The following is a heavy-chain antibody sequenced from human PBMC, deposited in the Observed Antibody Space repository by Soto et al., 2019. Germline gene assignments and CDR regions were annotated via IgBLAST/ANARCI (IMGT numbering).Heavy chain of an antibody. CDR3: ASGTGKSDFDY. Sequence: PGGSLRLSCAASGFTFTDAWTSWVRQAPGKGLEWVGRIKSKSEAATRDFAAPVKGRFAISRDDSKNTVFLQMNSLKIEDSGVYYCASGTGKSDFDYWGLGILVTVSS. CDR1: GFTFTDAW. CDR2: IKSKSEAATR. J-gene: IGHJ4*02. D-gene: IGHD2-2*01. V-gene: IGHV3-15*01.